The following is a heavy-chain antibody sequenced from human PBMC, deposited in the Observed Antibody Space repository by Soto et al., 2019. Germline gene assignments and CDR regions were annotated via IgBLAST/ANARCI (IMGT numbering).Heavy chain of an antibody. V-gene: IGHV1-46*01. D-gene: IGHD3-16*01. Sequence: ASVKVSCKAAGYFFASYYIHWVRQAPGQGLEWMGMIKPSGGSTSYAQQFQGRISMTSDKSTTTVFMDLSRLRSEDTAVYYCARDFGGYQGMVVWGQGPTVTV. CDR2: IKPSGGST. J-gene: IGHJ6*02. CDR1: GYFFASYY. CDR3: ARDFGGYQGMVV.